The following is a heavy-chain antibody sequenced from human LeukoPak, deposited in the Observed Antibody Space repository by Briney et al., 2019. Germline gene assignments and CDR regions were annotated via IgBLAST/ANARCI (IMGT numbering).Heavy chain of an antibody. CDR1: GGSFSGYY. CDR3: ASLYSSSWCFDY. Sequence: SETLSLTCAVYGGSFSGYYWSWIRQPPGKGLEWIGEINHSGSTNYNPSLKSRVTISVDTSKNQFSLKLSSVTAADTAVYYCASLYSSSWCFDYWGQGTLVTVSS. V-gene: IGHV4-34*01. D-gene: IGHD6-13*01. CDR2: INHSGST. J-gene: IGHJ4*02.